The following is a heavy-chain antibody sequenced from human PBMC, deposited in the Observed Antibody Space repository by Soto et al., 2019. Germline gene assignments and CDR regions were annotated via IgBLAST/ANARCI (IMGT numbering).Heavy chain of an antibody. CDR1: GDSVSSNDAT. Sequence: QVQLQQSGPGLVKPSQTLSLTCAISGDSVSSNDATWDWIRQSPSRGLDWLGRTYYRSRWQTDYAKSVKSRISNNPDTSNYLVSLQLSYVTTDDTAVYYCARRIGNSGLDSWGQGTLVTVSS. D-gene: IGHD1-26*01. V-gene: IGHV6-1*01. J-gene: IGHJ5*01. CDR3: ARRIGNSGLDS. CDR2: TYYRSRWQT.